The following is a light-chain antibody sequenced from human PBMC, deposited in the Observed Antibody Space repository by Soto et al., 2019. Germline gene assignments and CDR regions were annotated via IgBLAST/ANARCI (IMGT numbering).Light chain of an antibody. Sequence: IQMTQSPSTLSASVEDRVTITCRASQSTSSYLNWYQQKPGKAPKLLIFAASNLQSGVPSRFSGSGSGTDFTLTISSLQPEDFATYYCQQSYSTVTFGQGTRLEIK. CDR2: AAS. V-gene: IGKV1-39*01. CDR1: QSTSSY. CDR3: QQSYSTVT. J-gene: IGKJ5*01.